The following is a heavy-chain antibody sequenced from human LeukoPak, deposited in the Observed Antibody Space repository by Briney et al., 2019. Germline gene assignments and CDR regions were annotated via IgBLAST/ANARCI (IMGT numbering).Heavy chain of an antibody. Sequence: SETLSLTCAVSGGSISSGGYSWSWIRQPPGKGLEWIGYIYHSGSTYYNPSLKSRVTISVDTSKNQFSLKLSSVTAADTAVYYCARGMMFADYWGQGTLVTVSS. J-gene: IGHJ4*02. CDR3: ARGMMFADY. CDR1: GGSISSGGYS. V-gene: IGHV4-30-2*01. CDR2: IYHSGST. D-gene: IGHD3-10*02.